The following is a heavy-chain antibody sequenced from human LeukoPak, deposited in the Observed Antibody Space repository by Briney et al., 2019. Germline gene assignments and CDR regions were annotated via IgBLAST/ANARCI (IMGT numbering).Heavy chain of an antibody. V-gene: IGHV1-2*02. D-gene: IGHD1-26*01. Sequence: ASVKVSCKASGYTFTGYYIHWVRQAPGQGLEWMGWINPHSGDTNFAQKFQGRVTMTRDTSISTAYMELSRLRSDDTAVYYCARVHQIVGPPTFDYWGQGTLVTVSS. CDR1: GYTFTGYY. CDR3: ARVHQIVGPPTFDY. CDR2: INPHSGDT. J-gene: IGHJ4*02.